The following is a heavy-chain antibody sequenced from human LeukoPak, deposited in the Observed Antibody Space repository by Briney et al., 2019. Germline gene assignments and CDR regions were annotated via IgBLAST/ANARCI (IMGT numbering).Heavy chain of an antibody. Sequence: GGSLRLSCVASGLTFSSHAMTWVRQTAGKGLEWVSGITGSGGSTYHAESVKGRFIISRDNSKNTLYLQMNNLRAEDTAVYYCAKSYSSGWYSPGEYYFDYWGQGTLVTVSS. CDR3: AKSYSSGWYSPGEYYFDY. J-gene: IGHJ4*02. V-gene: IGHV3-23*01. CDR1: GLTFSSHA. CDR2: ITGSGGST. D-gene: IGHD6-19*01.